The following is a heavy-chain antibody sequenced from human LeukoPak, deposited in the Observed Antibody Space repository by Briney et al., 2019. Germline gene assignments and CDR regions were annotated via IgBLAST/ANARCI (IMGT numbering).Heavy chain of an antibody. J-gene: IGHJ5*02. CDR1: GGSISSGDYY. CDR3: AREAATVTPRHWFDP. V-gene: IGHV4-30-4*01. Sequence: SQTLSPTCTVSGGSISSGDYYWSWIRQPPGKGLEWIGYIYYSGSTYYNPSLKSRVTISVDTSKNQFSLKLSSVTAADTAVYYCAREAATVTPRHWFDPWGQGTLVTVSS. D-gene: IGHD4-17*01. CDR2: IYYSGST.